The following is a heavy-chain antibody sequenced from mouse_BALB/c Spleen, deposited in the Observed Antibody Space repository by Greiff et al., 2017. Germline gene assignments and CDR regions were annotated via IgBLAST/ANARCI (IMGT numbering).Heavy chain of an antibody. D-gene: IGHD1-1*01. CDR2: ISSGGSYT. Sequence: EVKVEESGGGLVKPGGSLKLSCAASGFTFSSYAMSWVRQTPEKRLEWVATISSGGSYTYYPDSVKGRFTISRDNAKNTLYLQMSSLRSEDTAMYYCARHGSSYDAMDYWGQGTSVTVSS. CDR3: ARHGSSYDAMDY. J-gene: IGHJ4*01. CDR1: GFTFSSYA. V-gene: IGHV5-9-3*01.